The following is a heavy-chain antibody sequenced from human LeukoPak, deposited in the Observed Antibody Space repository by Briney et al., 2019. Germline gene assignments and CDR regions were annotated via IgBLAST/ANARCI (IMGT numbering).Heavy chain of an antibody. J-gene: IGHJ4*02. CDR2: IKPDGSEK. CDR1: GFTFSGYW. V-gene: IGHV3-7*04. Sequence: PGGSLRLSCAASGFTFSGYWMSWVRQGPGKGLEWVANIKPDGSEKYYVDSVKGRFTISRENAKNSLYLQMNSLRAEDTAVYYCARDRIQLWSHDYWGQGTLVTVSS. D-gene: IGHD5-18*01. CDR3: ARDRIQLWSHDY.